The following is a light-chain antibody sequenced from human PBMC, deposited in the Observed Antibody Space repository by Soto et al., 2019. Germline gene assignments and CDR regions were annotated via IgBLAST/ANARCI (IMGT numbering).Light chain of an antibody. CDR3: QQYNNWPLT. CDR1: QSVSSN. V-gene: IGKV3-15*01. J-gene: IGKJ4*01. CDR2: GAS. Sequence: EEVMTQSPATLSVSPGERATLSCRASQSVSSNLAWYQQKPGQAPRLLIYGASTRATGIPARFSGSGSGTEFTLTISSLQSEDFAVYYCQQYNNWPLTFGGGTKVEIK.